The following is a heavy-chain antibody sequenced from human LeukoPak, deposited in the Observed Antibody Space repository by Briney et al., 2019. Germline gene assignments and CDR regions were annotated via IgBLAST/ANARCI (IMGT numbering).Heavy chain of an antibody. CDR1: GFTFSSYA. D-gene: IGHD3-10*01. CDR2: ISGSGDTT. Sequence: GGSLRLSCAASGFTFSSYAMSWVRQAPGKGLEWVSSISGSGDTTYYTDSVKGRFTISRDISKNTLYLQMSSLRAEDTAVYYCAKDLYYGSGSYYNFDYWGQGTLVTVSS. CDR3: AKDLYYGSGSYYNFDY. J-gene: IGHJ4*02. V-gene: IGHV3-23*01.